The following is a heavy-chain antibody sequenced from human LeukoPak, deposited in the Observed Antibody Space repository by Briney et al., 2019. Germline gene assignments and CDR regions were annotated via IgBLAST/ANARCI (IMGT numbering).Heavy chain of an antibody. J-gene: IGHJ5*02. D-gene: IGHD6-13*01. V-gene: IGHV4-39*07. Sequence: PSETLSLTCTVSGGSISSSSYYWGWIRQPPGKGLEWIGSIYYSGSTYYNPSLKSRVTISVDTSKNQFSLKLSSVTAADTAVYYCARSTTSWYGNRFDPWGQGTLVTVSS. CDR3: ARSTTSWYGNRFDP. CDR2: IYYSGST. CDR1: GGSISSSSYY.